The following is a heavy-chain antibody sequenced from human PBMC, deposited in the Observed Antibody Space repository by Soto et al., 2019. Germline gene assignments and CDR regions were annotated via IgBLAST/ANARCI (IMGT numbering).Heavy chain of an antibody. J-gene: IGHJ6*03. V-gene: IGHV1-58*02. Sequence: SVKVSCKASGFTFTSSAMQWVRQARGQRLEWIGWIVVGSGNTNYAQKFQERVTITRDMTTSTAYMELSSLRSEDTAVYYCAATVPIAAAGTYYYYYMDVWGKGTTVTVSS. CDR1: GFTFTSSA. CDR3: AATVPIAAAGTYYYYYMDV. CDR2: IVVGSGNT. D-gene: IGHD6-13*01.